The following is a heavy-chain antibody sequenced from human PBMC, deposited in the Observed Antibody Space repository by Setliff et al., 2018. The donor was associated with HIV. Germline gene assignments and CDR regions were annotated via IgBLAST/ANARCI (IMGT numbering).Heavy chain of an antibody. Sequence: SETLSLTCTVSGGSISSGSYYWSWIRQPAGKGLEWIGRIYTSGSTNYNPSLKSRVTISVDTSKNQFSLKLSSVTAADTAVYYCARDGDFYDGSGHYSVLDAFDMWGQGTKVTVSS. V-gene: IGHV4-61*02. CDR2: IYTSGST. D-gene: IGHD3-22*01. J-gene: IGHJ3*02. CDR1: GGSISSGSYY. CDR3: ARDGDFYDGSGHYSVLDAFDM.